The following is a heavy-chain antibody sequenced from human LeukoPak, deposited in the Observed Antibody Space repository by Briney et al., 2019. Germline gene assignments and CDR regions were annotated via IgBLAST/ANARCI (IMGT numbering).Heavy chain of an antibody. CDR2: IIPIFGTA. V-gene: IGHV1-69*01. J-gene: IGHJ4*02. D-gene: IGHD6-19*01. Sequence: GSSVKVSCKASGGTFSSYAIGWVRQAPGRGLEWMGGIIPIFGTANYAQKFQGRVTITADESTSTAYMELSSLRSEDTAVYYCAREEVAGHSHWGQGTPVTVSS. CDR1: GGTFSSYA. CDR3: AREEVAGHSH.